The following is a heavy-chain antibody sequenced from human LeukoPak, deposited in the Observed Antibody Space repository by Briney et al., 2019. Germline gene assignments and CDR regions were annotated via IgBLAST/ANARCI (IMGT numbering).Heavy chain of an antibody. J-gene: IGHJ4*02. CDR2: ISYDGSNK. D-gene: IGHD5-24*01. Sequence: SGGSLRLSCAASGFTFSSYGMHWVRQAPGKGLEWVAVISYDGSNKYYADSVKGRFTISRDNSKNTLYLQMNSLRAEDTAVYYCAKAGEMATIGYWGQGTPVTVSS. CDR3: AKAGEMATIGY. V-gene: IGHV3-30*18. CDR1: GFTFSSYG.